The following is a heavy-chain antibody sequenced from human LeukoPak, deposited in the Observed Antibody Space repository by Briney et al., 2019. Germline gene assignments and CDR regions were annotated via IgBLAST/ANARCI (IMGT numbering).Heavy chain of an antibody. V-gene: IGHV3-15*01. CDR2: IKSKSDGGTT. CDR1: GFTFINAW. Sequence: GGSPRLSCAASGFTFINAWMTWVRQALGKRLEWVGRIKSKSDGGTTDYAAPVKGRFTISRDDSKTTLYLKMNSLKTEDTAVYYCTTRAPHCDSWSGYPYYYYYFMDVWGKGTTVTVSS. CDR3: TTRAPHCDSWSGYPYYYYYFMDV. J-gene: IGHJ6*03. D-gene: IGHD3-3*01.